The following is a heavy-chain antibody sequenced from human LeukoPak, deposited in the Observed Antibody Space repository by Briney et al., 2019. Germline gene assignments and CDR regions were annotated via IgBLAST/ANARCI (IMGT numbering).Heavy chain of an antibody. CDR1: GFTFTSYW. CDR3: AKDDLRELPVGDAFDI. D-gene: IGHD1-26*01. Sequence: GGSLRLSCAASGFTFTSYWMSWVRQAPGKGLEWVANIKQDGSEKYYVDSVKGRFTISRDNSKNTLYLQMTSLRAEDTAVYYCAKDDLRELPVGDAFDIWGQGTMVTVSS. V-gene: IGHV3-7*01. J-gene: IGHJ3*02. CDR2: IKQDGSEK.